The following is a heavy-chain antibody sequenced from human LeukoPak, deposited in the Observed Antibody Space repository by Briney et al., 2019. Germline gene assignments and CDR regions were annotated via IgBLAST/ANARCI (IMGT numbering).Heavy chain of an antibody. CDR2: INHSGST. CDR3: ARGRYYYDSSGYYLGGQTSRQTFDY. Sequence: SETLSLTCAVYGGSFSGYYWSWIRQPPGKGLEWIGEINHSGSTNYNPSLKSRVTISVDTSKNQFSLKLSSVTAADTAVYYCARGRYYYDSSGYYLGGQTSRQTFDYWGQGTLVTVSS. CDR1: GGSFSGYY. V-gene: IGHV4-34*01. J-gene: IGHJ4*02. D-gene: IGHD3-22*01.